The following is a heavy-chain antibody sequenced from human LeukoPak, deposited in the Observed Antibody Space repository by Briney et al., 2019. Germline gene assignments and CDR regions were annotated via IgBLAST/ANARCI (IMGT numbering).Heavy chain of an antibody. Sequence: GASVKVSCKASGYAFTDYYLHWVRQAPGQGFEWMGRIYPYSGGTNDAQRFQGRVNLTRDTSISTAYMELISLTSDDTAVYYCAREMNYGAYKTSDYWGQGTLVTVSS. CDR2: IYPYSGGT. CDR3: AREMNYGAYKTSDY. V-gene: IGHV1-2*02. D-gene: IGHD4-17*01. J-gene: IGHJ4*02. CDR1: GYAFTDYY.